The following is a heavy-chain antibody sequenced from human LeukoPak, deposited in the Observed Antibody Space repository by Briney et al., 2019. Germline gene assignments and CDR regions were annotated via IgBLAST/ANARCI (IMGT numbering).Heavy chain of an antibody. J-gene: IGHJ4*02. V-gene: IGHV1-2*06. CDR2: INPNSGGT. CDR3: ARDLGRELRYFDWLLLPDY. CDR1: GYTFTNYT. D-gene: IGHD3-9*01. Sequence: ASVKVSCKASGYTFTNYTINWVRQAPGQGLEWMGRINPNSGGTNYAQKFQGRVTMTRDTSISTAYMELSRLRSDDTAVYYCARDLGRELRYFDWLLLPDYWGQGTLVTVSS.